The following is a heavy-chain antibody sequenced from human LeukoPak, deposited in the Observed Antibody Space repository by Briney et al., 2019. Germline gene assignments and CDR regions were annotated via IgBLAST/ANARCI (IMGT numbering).Heavy chain of an antibody. J-gene: IGHJ4*02. V-gene: IGHV3-48*03. CDR2: ISRACNMI. CDR1: GLTFSSYE. Sequence: QPGGSLRLSCAASGLTFSSYEMNGVRQAPGKGLEGISYISRACNMIYYAEAVKGRFTISGDNPKNSMYLQMNSLRAEATAVYYCATASGSWYRYYLDSWGPGTLVTVSS. D-gene: IGHD6-13*01. CDR3: ATASGSWYRYYLDS.